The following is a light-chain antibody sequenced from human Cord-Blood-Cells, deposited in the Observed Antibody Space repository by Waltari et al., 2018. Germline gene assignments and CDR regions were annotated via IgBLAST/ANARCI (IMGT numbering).Light chain of an antibody. V-gene: IGKV1-39*01. CDR1: QSISSY. CDR3: QQSYSTPDT. Sequence: DIPMTQSPSSLSASVVDSVTITCRASQSISSYLNWYQQKPGKAPKLLIYAASSLQSGFPSRFSGSGSVTDFTLTVSSLQPEDFATYYCQQSYSTPDTFGQGTKLEIK. J-gene: IGKJ2*01. CDR2: AAS.